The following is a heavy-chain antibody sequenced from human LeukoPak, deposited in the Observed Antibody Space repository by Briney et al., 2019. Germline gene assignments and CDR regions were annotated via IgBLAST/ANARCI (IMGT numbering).Heavy chain of an antibody. CDR1: GYTFASDY. Sequence: ASVKVSCKASGYTFASDYIHWVRQAPGQGLEWLGIINPSGGRTTYGQNFQGRVTMTRDTSTSTVYMELSSLRFEDTAVYYCARVPPGCSSTSCYLFDPWGQGTLVTVSS. CDR2: INPSGGRT. J-gene: IGHJ5*02. D-gene: IGHD2-2*01. CDR3: ARVPPGCSSTSCYLFDP. V-gene: IGHV1-46*01.